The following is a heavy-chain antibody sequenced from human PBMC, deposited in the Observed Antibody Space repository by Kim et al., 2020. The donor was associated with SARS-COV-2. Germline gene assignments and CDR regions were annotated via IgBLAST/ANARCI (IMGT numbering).Heavy chain of an antibody. J-gene: IGHJ6*02. CDR2: ISSSSSYI. CDR3: ARDFGGGQHLNYYYYYGMDV. D-gene: IGHD3-16*01. CDR1: GFTFSNYR. V-gene: IGHV3-21*01. Sequence: GGSLRLSCAASGFTFSNYRMNWVRQAPGKGLEWVSSISSSSSYIYYADSVKGRFTISRDNAKNSLYLQMNSLGAEDTAVYYCARDFGGGQHLNYYYYYGMDVWGQGTTVTVSS.